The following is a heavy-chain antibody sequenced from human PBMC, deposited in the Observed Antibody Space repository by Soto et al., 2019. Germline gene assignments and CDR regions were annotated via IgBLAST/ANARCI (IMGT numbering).Heavy chain of an antibody. CDR2: VSSSGNAI. Sequence: VQLVESGGGLVKPGGSLRLSCAASGFTLSDYYMSWIRQAPGKGLEWVSYVSSSGNAIYYADSVKGRFTISRDNAKDSLYLQMNSLRAEDTAVYYCARGTATVYFDCWGQGTLVTVSS. J-gene: IGHJ4*02. CDR3: ARGTATVYFDC. V-gene: IGHV3-11*01. CDR1: GFTLSDYY. D-gene: IGHD5-18*01.